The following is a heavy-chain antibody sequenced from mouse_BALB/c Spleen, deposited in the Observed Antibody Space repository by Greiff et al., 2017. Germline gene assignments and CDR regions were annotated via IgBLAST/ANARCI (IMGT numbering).Heavy chain of an antibody. J-gene: IGHJ4*01. Sequence: EVQLQQSGAELVKPGASVKLSCTASGFNIKDTYMHWVKQRPEQGLEWIGRIDPANGNTKYDPKFQGKATITADTSSNTAYLQLSSLTSEDTAVYYCGTDWDARYAMDYWGQGTSVTVSS. CDR3: GTDWDARYAMDY. V-gene: IGHV14-3*02. CDR1: GFNIKDTY. CDR2: IDPANGNT. D-gene: IGHD4-1*01.